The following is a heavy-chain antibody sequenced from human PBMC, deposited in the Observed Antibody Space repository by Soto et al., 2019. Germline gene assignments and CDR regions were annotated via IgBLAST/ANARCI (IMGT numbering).Heavy chain of an antibody. J-gene: IGHJ6*02. D-gene: IGHD1-26*01. CDR3: ARDQELPMYYYYYYGMDV. V-gene: IGHV3-30-3*01. CDR1: GFTFSSYA. Sequence: PGGSLRLSCAASGFTFSSYAMHWVRQAPGKGLEWVAVISYDGSNKYYADSVKGRFTISRDNSKNTLYLQMNSLRAEDTAVYYCARDQELPMYYYYYYGMDVWGQGTTVTVSS. CDR2: ISYDGSNK.